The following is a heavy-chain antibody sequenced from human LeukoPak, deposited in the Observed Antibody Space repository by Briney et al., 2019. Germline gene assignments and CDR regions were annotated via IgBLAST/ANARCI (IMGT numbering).Heavy chain of an antibody. CDR1: GFTFSSYA. J-gene: IGHJ3*02. V-gene: IGHV3-30-3*01. Sequence: PGRSLRLSCAASGFTFSSYAMHWVRQAPGKGLEWVAVISYDGSNKYYADSVKGRFTISRDNSKNTLYLQMNSLRAEDTAVYYCARATTYGDAFDIWGQGTMVTVSS. D-gene: IGHD1-14*01. CDR2: ISYDGSNK. CDR3: ARATTYGDAFDI.